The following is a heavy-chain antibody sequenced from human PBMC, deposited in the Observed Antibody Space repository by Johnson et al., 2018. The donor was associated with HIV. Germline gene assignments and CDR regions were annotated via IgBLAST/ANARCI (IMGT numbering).Heavy chain of an antibody. D-gene: IGHD3-22*01. J-gene: IGHJ3*02. CDR2: IKQDGSEK. CDR3: ARDSKARFPTITMIDAFDI. V-gene: IGHV3-7*01. CDR1: GFTFSDDY. Sequence: VQLVESGGGLVKPGGSLRLSCAASGFTFSDDYMSWVRQAPGKGLEWVANIKQDGSEKYYVDSVKGRFTISRDNAKNSLYLQMNSLRAEDTAVYYCARDSKARFPTITMIDAFDIWGQGTMVTVSS.